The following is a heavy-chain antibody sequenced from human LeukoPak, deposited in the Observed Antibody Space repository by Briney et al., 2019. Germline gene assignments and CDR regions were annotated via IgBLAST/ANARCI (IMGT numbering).Heavy chain of an antibody. V-gene: IGHV3-30*02. J-gene: IGHJ4*02. CDR1: GFTFSQNG. D-gene: IGHD3-22*01. Sequence: GGSLTLSCAASGFTFSQNGMHWVRQAPGKGLEWMAFIEYDGSDKYFADSVKGRFTISRDNSKNMLYLQMNSLRAEDTALYYCAKDLHSSASCYWGQGALVTVSS. CDR3: AKDLHSSASCY. CDR2: IEYDGSDK.